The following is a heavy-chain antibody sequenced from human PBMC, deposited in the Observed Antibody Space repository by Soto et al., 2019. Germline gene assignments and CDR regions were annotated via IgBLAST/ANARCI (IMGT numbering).Heavy chain of an antibody. Sequence: EVQLVESGGGLVKPGGSLRLSCAASGFTFSSYSMNWVRQAPGKGLEWVSSISSSSSYIYYADSVKGRFTISRDNAKNSLYLQMNSLRAEDTAVYYCARGDMVRGVIMGPYWGQGTLVTASS. J-gene: IGHJ4*02. CDR2: ISSSSSYI. V-gene: IGHV3-21*01. D-gene: IGHD3-10*01. CDR3: ARGDMVRGVIMGPY. CDR1: GFTFSSYS.